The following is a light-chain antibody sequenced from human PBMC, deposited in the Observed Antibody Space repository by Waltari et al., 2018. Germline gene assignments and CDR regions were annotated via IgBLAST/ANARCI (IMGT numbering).Light chain of an antibody. Sequence: DIQLTQSPSFLSASVGRRVTVTCRASQDIGTYLAWYQKKPGKAPHLLIYAASSLHTGVPSRFSAGVSGTLFTLTINRLQPEDFATYYCQQLHTYPLTFGGGTEVEL. CDR2: AAS. CDR1: QDIGTY. CDR3: QQLHTYPLT. J-gene: IGKJ4*01. V-gene: IGKV1-9*01.